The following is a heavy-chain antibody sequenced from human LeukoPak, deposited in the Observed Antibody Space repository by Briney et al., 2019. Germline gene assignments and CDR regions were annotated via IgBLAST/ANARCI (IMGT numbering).Heavy chain of an antibody. D-gene: IGHD3-10*01. Sequence: GGSLRLSCAASGFTVSSNYMSWVRQAPGKGLEWVSVIYSGGSTYYADSVKGRFTISRDNSKNTLYLQMNSLRAEDTAVYYCARSRRGYYYYMDVWGKGTTVTVSS. J-gene: IGHJ6*03. CDR2: IYSGGST. V-gene: IGHV3-66*02. CDR1: GFTVSSNY. CDR3: ARSRRGYYYYMDV.